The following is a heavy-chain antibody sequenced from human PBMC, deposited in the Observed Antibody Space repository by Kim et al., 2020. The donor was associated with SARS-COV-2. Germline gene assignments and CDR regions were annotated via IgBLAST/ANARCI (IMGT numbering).Heavy chain of an antibody. V-gene: IGHV3-15*01. CDR3: TTLATTTYYDILTGYYRLDY. Sequence: GRFTISRDDSKNTLDLQMNSLKTEDTAVYYCTTLATTTYYDILTGYYRLDYWGQGTLVTVSS. D-gene: IGHD3-9*01. J-gene: IGHJ4*02.